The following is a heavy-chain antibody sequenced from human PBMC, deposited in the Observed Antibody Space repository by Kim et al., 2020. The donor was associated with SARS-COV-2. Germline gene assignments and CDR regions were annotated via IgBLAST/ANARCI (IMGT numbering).Heavy chain of an antibody. V-gene: IGHV3-21*01. CDR3: AKAVTTYVDY. J-gene: IGHJ4*02. D-gene: IGHD4-17*01. CDR1: GFTFSSYS. Sequence: GGSLRLSCAASGFTFSSYSMNWVRQAPGKGLEWVSSISSSSSYIYYADSVKGRFTISRDNSKNTLYLQMNSLRAEDTAVYYCAKAVTTYVDYWGQGTLVTVSS. CDR2: ISSSSSYI.